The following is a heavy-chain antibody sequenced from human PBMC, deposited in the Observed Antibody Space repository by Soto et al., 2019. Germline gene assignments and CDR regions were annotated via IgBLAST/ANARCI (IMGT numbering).Heavy chain of an antibody. D-gene: IGHD2-21*02. CDR3: ARGGGFCGADCYKGGIDY. CDR1: GFTFSRYA. J-gene: IGHJ4*02. V-gene: IGHV3-30-3*01. CDR2: ISYDGSDK. Sequence: QVHLVESGGGVVQPGRSLRLSCAASGFTFSRYAMHWVRQAPGKGLEWVSVISYDGSDKYYADSVRGRFTISRDNSKNTLFLQMNSLRVEDTALYYCARGGGFCGADCYKGGIDYWGQGALVTVSS.